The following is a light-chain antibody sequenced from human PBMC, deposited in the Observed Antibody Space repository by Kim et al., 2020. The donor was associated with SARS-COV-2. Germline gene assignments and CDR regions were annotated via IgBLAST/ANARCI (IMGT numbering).Light chain of an antibody. J-gene: IGKJ1*01. CDR1: QSVSSN. CDR2: DAS. Sequence: EIVMTQFPATLSVPPGERATLSCRASQSVSSNVAWYQQKPGQAPRLLIYDASTRATGIPARFSGSGSGTEFTLTISSLQSEDLAVYHCQQYDDWPPWTFGQGTKVEI. CDR3: QQYDDWPPWT. V-gene: IGKV3-15*01.